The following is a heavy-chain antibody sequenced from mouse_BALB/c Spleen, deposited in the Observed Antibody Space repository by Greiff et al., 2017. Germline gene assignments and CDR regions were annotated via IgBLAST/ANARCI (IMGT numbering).Heavy chain of an antibody. D-gene: IGHD1-2*01. CDR2: ISNGGGST. CDR3: ARFITTAGD. V-gene: IGHV5-12-2*01. J-gene: IGHJ3*01. CDR1: GFTFSSYT. Sequence: DVMLVESGGGLVQPGGSLKLSCAASGFTFSSYTMSWVRQTPEKRLEWVAYISNGGGSTYYPDTVKGPFTISRDNSKNTLYLQMSSLKSEDTAMYYCARFITTAGDWGQGTLVTVSA.